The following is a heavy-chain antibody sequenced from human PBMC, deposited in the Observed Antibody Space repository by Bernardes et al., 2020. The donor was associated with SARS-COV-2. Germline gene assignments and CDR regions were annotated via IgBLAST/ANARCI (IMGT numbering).Heavy chain of an antibody. V-gene: IGHV3-23*01. CDR1: GFNVKSYA. Sequence: GGSLSPSCAASGFNVKSYAMNWFRPAPGKGLEWVSGISGSDGKTYYGDSVKGRFTISRDKSKNTLYLQMNSLRAEDTAVYHCATETCVDDDCYVDYWGQGTLVTVSS. J-gene: IGHJ4*02. D-gene: IGHD2-21*02. CDR2: ISGSDGKT. CDR3: ATETCVDDDCYVDY.